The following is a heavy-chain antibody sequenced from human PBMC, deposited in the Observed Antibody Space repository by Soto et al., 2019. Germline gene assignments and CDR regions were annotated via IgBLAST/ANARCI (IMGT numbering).Heavy chain of an antibody. CDR1: GFSFKSYS. CDR2: ISGVSSTI. J-gene: IGHJ3*01. Sequence: EVQLVAAGGGWVHPGGSLRLSCTASGFSFKSYSMNWVRQAPGTGLEGVAFISGVSSTIYYADSVKGRFTISSHNAQHSDHLEKMSLEAEEAAVYFCARDTSRWNASNWNEYDDAFDLWGQGTMVAVSS. V-gene: IGHV3-48*01. D-gene: IGHD1-20*01. CDR3: ARDTSRWNASNWNEYDDAFDL.